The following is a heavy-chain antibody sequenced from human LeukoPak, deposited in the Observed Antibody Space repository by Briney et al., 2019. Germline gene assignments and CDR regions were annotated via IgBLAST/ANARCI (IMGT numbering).Heavy chain of an antibody. V-gene: IGHV3-23*01. J-gene: IGHJ4*02. CDR1: VFTFNSYG. Sequence: TGGSLRLSCAASVFTFNSYGMSWVRQAPGKGLEWVSVISGSGGSTYYADSVKGRFTISRDNSKNRLYLQMNSVRAEDTAVYYCARERAGIWDSFDYWGQGTLVTVSS. CDR3: ARERAGIWDSFDY. CDR2: ISGSGGST. D-gene: IGHD3-10*01.